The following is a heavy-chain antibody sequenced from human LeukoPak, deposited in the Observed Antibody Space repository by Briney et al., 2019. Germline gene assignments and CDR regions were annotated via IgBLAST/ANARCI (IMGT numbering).Heavy chain of an antibody. Sequence: PSETLSLTCAVYGGSFSGYYWSWIRQPPGKGLEWIGEINHSGSTNYNPSLKSRVTISVDTSKNQFSLKLSSVTAADTAVYYCARAPDPYCSSTSCYSDAFDMWGQGTMVTLSS. CDR3: ARAPDPYCSSTSCYSDAFDM. V-gene: IGHV4-34*01. CDR1: GGSFSGYY. CDR2: INHSGST. D-gene: IGHD2-2*01. J-gene: IGHJ3*02.